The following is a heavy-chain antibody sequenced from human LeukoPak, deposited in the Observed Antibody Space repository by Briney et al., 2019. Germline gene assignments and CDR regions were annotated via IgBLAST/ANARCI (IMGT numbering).Heavy chain of an antibody. V-gene: IGHV4-30-2*06. D-gene: IGHD3-3*01. J-gene: IGHJ4*02. Sequence: SETLSLTCTVSGDSISSGGYWSWVRQSPGKGPEWIGCIHHVGTLHYTPSLKSRVTISVDRSNNQFSLTLTSVTAADTAVYYCARGIDEWKVGYWGQGTLVTVSS. CDR3: ARGIDEWKVGY. CDR2: IHHVGTL. CDR1: GDSISSGGY.